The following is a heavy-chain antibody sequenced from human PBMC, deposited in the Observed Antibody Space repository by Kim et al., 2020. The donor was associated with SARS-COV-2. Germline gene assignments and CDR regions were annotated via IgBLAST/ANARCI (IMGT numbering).Heavy chain of an antibody. J-gene: IGHJ4*02. Sequence: KGRFTISRDNSKNTLYLQMNSLRAEDTAVYYCAKDATFGGVIVISYYFDYWGQGTLVTVCS. V-gene: IGHV3-30*02. D-gene: IGHD3-16*02. CDR3: AKDATFGGVIVISYYFDY.